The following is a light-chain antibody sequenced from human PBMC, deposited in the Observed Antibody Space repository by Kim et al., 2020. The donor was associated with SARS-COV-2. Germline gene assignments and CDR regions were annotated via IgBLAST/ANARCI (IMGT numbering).Light chain of an antibody. J-gene: IGKJ1*01. CDR3: QQSYSTPWT. CDR1: QSINSY. V-gene: IGKV1-39*01. Sequence: DIQMTQSPSSLSASVGDRVTITCRASQSINSYLNWYQQKPGKAPKLLMYFASSLQSGVPSRFSGSGSGTDFTLTISSLQPEDFATYYCQQSYSTPWTFGQGTKVEIK. CDR2: FAS.